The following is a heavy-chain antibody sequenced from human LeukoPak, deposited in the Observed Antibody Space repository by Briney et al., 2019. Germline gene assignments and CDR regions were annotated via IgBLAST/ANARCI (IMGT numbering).Heavy chain of an antibody. D-gene: IGHD5-18*01. CDR3: ARVQSYSYDPTFFDY. V-gene: IGHV4-34*01. J-gene: IGHJ4*02. Sequence: PGGSLRLSCAASGFTFSDYYMSWIRQPPGKGLEWIGEINHSGSTNYNPSLKSRVTISVDTSKNQFSLKLSSVTAADTAVYYCARVQSYSYDPTFFDYWGQGTLVTVSS. CDR2: INHSGST. CDR1: GFTFSDYY.